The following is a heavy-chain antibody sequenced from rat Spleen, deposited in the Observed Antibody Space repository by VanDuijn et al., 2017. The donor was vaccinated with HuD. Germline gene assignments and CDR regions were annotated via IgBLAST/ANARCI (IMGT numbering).Heavy chain of an antibody. CDR3: ARQGTRWYYFDY. CDR2: ISYDGSST. J-gene: IGHJ2*01. V-gene: IGHV5-25*01. Sequence: EVQLVESGGGLVQPGRSMKLSCTASGFIFRNYYMAWVRQAPTKGLEWVASISYDGSSTYYRDSVKGRFTISRDNAKSTLYLQMDSLRSEDTATYYCARQGTRWYYFDYWGQGVMVTVSS. CDR1: GFIFRNYY. D-gene: IGHD1-1*01.